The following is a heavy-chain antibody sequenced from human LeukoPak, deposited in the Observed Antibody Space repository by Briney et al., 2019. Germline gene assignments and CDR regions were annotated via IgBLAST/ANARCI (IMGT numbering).Heavy chain of an antibody. Sequence: GGFLRLSCAASGFTFSSYAMSWVRQAPGKGLDWVSAISGSGGSTYYADSVKGRFTISRDNSKNTLYLQMNSLRAEDTAVYYCAKGKAGNYFDYWGQGTQVTVSS. CDR1: GFTFSSYA. CDR3: AKGKAGNYFDY. CDR2: ISGSGGST. J-gene: IGHJ4*02. V-gene: IGHV3-23*01. D-gene: IGHD6-13*01.